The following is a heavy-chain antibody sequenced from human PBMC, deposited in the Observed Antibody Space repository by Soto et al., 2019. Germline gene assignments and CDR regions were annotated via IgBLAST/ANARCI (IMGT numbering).Heavy chain of an antibody. D-gene: IGHD2-15*01. Sequence: SVKVSCKASGYTFTSYGISWVRQAPGQGLEWMGWISAYNGNTNYAQKLQGRVTMTTDTSTSTAYMELRSLRSDDTAVYYCARLTTHCSGGSCYPNWFDPWGQGTLVTVPQ. CDR1: GYTFTSYG. V-gene: IGHV1-18*04. CDR3: ARLTTHCSGGSCYPNWFDP. CDR2: ISAYNGNT. J-gene: IGHJ5*02.